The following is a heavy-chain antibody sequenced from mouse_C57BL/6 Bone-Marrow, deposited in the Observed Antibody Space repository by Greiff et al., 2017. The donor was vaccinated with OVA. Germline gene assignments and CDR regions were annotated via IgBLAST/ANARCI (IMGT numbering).Heavy chain of an antibody. CDR1: GYAFSSSW. CDR3: ARGGLRRESYYFDY. CDR2: IYPGDGDT. D-gene: IGHD2-4*01. V-gene: IGHV1-82*01. Sequence: QVQLQQSGPELVKPGASVKISCKASGYAFSSSWMNWVKQRPGKGLEWIGRIYPGDGDTNYNGKFKGKATLTADKSSSTAYMQLSSLTSEDSAVYFCARGGLRRESYYFDYWGQGTTLTVSS. J-gene: IGHJ2*01.